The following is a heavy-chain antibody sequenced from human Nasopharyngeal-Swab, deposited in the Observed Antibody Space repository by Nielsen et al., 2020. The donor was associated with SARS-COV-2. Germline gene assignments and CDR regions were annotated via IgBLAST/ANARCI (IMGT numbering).Heavy chain of an antibody. V-gene: IGHV1-46*01. CDR3: ARDGVLTIFGVWRASGSEYYFDY. D-gene: IGHD3-3*01. Sequence: ASVKVSCKASGYTFTSYYMHWVRQAPGQGLEGMGISNPSGGSTSYAQKFQGRVTMTRDTSTSTVYMELSSLRSEDTAVYYCARDGVLTIFGVWRASGSEYYFDYWGQGTLVTVSS. CDR2: SNPSGGST. CDR1: GYTFTSYY. J-gene: IGHJ4*02.